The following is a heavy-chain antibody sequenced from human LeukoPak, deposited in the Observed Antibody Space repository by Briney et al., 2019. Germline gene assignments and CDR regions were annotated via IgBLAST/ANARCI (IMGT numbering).Heavy chain of an antibody. V-gene: IGHV4-4*07. CDR1: GGSISSYY. CDR2: IYTSGST. D-gene: IGHD2-2*01. Sequence: SETLSLTCTVSGGSISSYYWSWIRQPAGKGLEWIGRIYTSGSTNYNPSLKSRVTMLVDTSKNQFSLKLSSVTAADTAVYYCARDGHLYCSSTSCAGYGMDVWGQGTTVTVSS. CDR3: ARDGHLYCSSTSCAGYGMDV. J-gene: IGHJ6*02.